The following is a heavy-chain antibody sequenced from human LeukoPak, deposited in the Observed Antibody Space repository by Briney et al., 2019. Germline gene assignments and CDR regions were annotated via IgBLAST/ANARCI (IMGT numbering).Heavy chain of an antibody. Sequence: GESLKISCKGSGYSFTSYWIGWVRQMPGKGLEWMGIIYPGDSDTRYSPSFQGQVTISADKSISTAYLQWSSLKASDTATYYCASRYYYDSSGYAEYAFDIWGQGTMVTVSS. CDR1: GYSFTSYW. J-gene: IGHJ3*02. V-gene: IGHV5-51*01. CDR2: IYPGDSDT. CDR3: ASRYYYDSSGYAEYAFDI. D-gene: IGHD3-22*01.